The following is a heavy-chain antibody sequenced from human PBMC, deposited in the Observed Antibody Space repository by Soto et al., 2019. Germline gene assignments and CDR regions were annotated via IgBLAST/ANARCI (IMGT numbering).Heavy chain of an antibody. CDR3: ARVAYTSRATHWFDC. V-gene: IGHV1-69*13. J-gene: IGHJ5*01. D-gene: IGHD3-16*01. Sequence: SVKVSCKASGGTFTNYAVSWVRQAPGQGLEWMGDIIPIFGTTSYAQKFQGRVTIAADESTSTGYMELTNLRSEDTALYYCARVAYTSRATHWFDCWGQGTLVTVSS. CDR2: IIPIFGTT. CDR1: GGTFTNYA.